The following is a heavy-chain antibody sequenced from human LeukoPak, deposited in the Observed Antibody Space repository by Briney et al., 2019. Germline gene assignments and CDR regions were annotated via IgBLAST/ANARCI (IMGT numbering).Heavy chain of an antibody. Sequence: GGSLRLSCAASGFTFSNYWTHWVRQAPGKGLMWVSRIKGDGIDTIGADFVKGRFTTSRDNAKNTLYLQMNSLRAEDTATYYCVRDQSLWALDIWGQGTTVTVSS. CDR1: GFTFSNYW. V-gene: IGHV3-74*01. J-gene: IGHJ3*02. D-gene: IGHD1-26*01. CDR3: VRDQSLWALDI. CDR2: IKGDGIDT.